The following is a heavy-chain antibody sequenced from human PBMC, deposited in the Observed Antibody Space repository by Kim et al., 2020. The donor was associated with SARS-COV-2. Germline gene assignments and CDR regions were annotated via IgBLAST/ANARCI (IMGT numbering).Heavy chain of an antibody. D-gene: IGHD1-26*01. CDR3: ARDKKWDIIPHRGAFDF. J-gene: IGHJ3*01. CDR1: GFSFSTYS. V-gene: IGHV3-48*02. Sequence: GGSLRLSCAASGFSFSTYSMNWVRQAPGKGLEWLSFINSFSNAKYYANSVKGRFTISRDNAKNSLYLQMKSLRDDDTAVYYCARDKKWDIIPHRGAFDFWGRGTMVIVSS. CDR2: INSFSNAK.